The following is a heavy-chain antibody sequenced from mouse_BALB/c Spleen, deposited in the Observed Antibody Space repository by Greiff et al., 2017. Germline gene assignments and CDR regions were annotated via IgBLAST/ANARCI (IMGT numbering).Heavy chain of an antibody. CDR1: GYTFTSYW. CDR2: IYPGNSDT. D-gene: IGHD1-2*01. CDR3: TRSEIHYYGHFDY. J-gene: IGHJ2*01. V-gene: IGHV1-5*01. Sequence: EVQLQQSGTVLARPGASVKMSCKASGYTFTSYWIHWVKQRPGQGLEWIGAIYPGNSDTSYNQKFKGKAKLTAVTSTSTAYMELSSLTNEDSAVYYCTRSEIHYYGHFDYWGQGTTLTVSS.